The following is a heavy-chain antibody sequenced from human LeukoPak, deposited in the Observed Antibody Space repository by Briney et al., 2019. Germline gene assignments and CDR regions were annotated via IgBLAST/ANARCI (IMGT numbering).Heavy chain of an antibody. D-gene: IGHD3-9*01. J-gene: IGHJ3*02. V-gene: IGHV1-8*01. CDR2: MNPNSGNT. CDR1: GYTFTSYG. Sequence: ASVKVSCKASGYTFTSYGINWVRQATGQGLEWMGWMNPNSGNTGYAQKFQGRVTMTRNTSISTAYMELSSLRSEDTAVYYCARGGWVYDILTGHAFDIWGQGTMVTVSS. CDR3: ARGGWVYDILTGHAFDI.